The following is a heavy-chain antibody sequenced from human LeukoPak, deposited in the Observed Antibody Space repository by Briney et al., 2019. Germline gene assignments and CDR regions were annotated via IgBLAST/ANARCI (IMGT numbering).Heavy chain of an antibody. CDR2: ISSSSSNI. CDR3: ARGGDIAVAGNGAFDI. CDR1: GFTFSDYY. V-gene: IGHV3-11*01. J-gene: IGHJ3*02. Sequence: GGSLRLSCAASGFTFSDYYMNWIRQAPGKGLEWVSSISSSSSNIYYADSVKGRFTISRDNAKNSLYLQMNSLRAEDTAVYYCARGGDIAVAGNGAFDIWGQGTMVTVSS. D-gene: IGHD6-19*01.